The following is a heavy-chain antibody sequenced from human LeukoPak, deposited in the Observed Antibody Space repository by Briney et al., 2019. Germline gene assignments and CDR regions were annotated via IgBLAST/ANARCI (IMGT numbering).Heavy chain of an antibody. CDR2: ISASNANT. Sequence: ASVKVSCKASGYTFTSYGISWVRQAPGQALEWMEWISASNANTNYAQKLQGRVTMTTDTSTSTAYMELRSLRTDDTAVYYCATCLEQQLAQLDYWGQGTLVTVS. V-gene: IGHV1-18*01. CDR3: ATCLEQQLAQLDY. J-gene: IGHJ4*02. CDR1: GYTFTSYG. D-gene: IGHD6-13*01.